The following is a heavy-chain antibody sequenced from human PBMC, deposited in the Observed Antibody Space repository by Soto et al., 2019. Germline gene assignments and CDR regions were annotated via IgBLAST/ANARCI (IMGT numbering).Heavy chain of an antibody. J-gene: IGHJ4*02. D-gene: IGHD3-22*01. CDR2: IYYSWST. CDR3: AREEGYDSSGYSL. Sequence: QVQLQESGPGLVKPSQTLSLTCTVSGGSISCGGYYWSWIRQPPVTDLEWIGYIYYSWSTYYSPSLNSRVTISVGTSKNQFSLKLSSVTAADTAVYYCAREEGYDSSGYSLWGQGNLLTVSS. CDR1: GGSISCGGYY. V-gene: IGHV4-31*03.